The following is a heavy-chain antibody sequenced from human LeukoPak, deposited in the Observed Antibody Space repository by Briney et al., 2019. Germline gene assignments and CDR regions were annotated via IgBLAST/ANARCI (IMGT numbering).Heavy chain of an antibody. CDR1: GGSISSGGYY. D-gene: IGHD6-13*01. Sequence: SSETLSLTCTVSGGSISSGGYYWSWIRQHPGKGLEWIGYIYYSGSTYYNPSLKSRVTISVDTSKNQFSLKLSSVTAADTAVYYCARDARIAAAVNNWFDPWGQGTLVTVSS. V-gene: IGHV4-31*03. CDR3: ARDARIAAAVNNWFDP. J-gene: IGHJ5*02. CDR2: IYYSGST.